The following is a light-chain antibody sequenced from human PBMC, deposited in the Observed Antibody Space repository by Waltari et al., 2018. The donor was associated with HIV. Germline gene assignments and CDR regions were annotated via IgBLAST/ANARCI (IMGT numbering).Light chain of an antibody. J-gene: IGLJ1*01. CDR1: SSDVGGSTY. CDR2: EVS. CDR3: SSYTSSSTLV. V-gene: IGLV2-14*01. Sequence: QSALTQPASVSGSPGQSITISCPGPSSDVGGSTYVSWYPQHPGKAPKLMIYEVSNRPSGVSNRFSGSKSGNTASLTISGLQAEDEADYYCSSYTSSSTLVFGTGTKVTVL.